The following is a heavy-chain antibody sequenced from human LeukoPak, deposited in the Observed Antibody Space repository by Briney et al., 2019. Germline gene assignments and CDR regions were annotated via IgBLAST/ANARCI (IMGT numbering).Heavy chain of an antibody. CDR2: IYYSGST. CDR3: ARVLGYYDSGGRGWFDP. Sequence: SETLSLTCTVSGGSISSYYWSWIRQPPGKGLEWIGYIYYSGSTNYNPSLKSRVTISVDTSKNQFSLKLSSATAADTAVYYCARVLGYYDSGGRGWFDPWGQGTLVTVSS. V-gene: IGHV4-59*01. D-gene: IGHD3-22*01. CDR1: GGSISSYY. J-gene: IGHJ5*02.